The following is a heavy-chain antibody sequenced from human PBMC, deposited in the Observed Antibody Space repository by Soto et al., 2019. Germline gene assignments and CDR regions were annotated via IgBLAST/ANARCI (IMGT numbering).Heavy chain of an antibody. V-gene: IGHV3-33*01. D-gene: IGHD3-3*01. CDR1: GFTFSSYG. J-gene: IGHJ6*02. Sequence: GGSLRLSCAASGFTFSSYGMHLVRQAPGKGLEWVAVIWYDGSNKYYADSVKGRFTISRDNSKNTLYLQMNSLRAEDTAVYYCARGLSTIFPYYYGMDVWGQGTTVTVSS. CDR2: IWYDGSNK. CDR3: ARGLSTIFPYYYGMDV.